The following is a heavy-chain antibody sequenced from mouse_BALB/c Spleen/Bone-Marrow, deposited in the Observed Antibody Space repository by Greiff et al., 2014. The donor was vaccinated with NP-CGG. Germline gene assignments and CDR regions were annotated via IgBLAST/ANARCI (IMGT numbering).Heavy chain of an antibody. Sequence: QVQLKDSGAELVKPGASVKLSYKASGYTFTSYWMHWVKQRPGQGLEWIGEIDPSDSYTNYNQKFKGKATLTVDKSSSTAYMQLSSLTSEDSAVYYCARGGNGCDGYWYFDVWGAGTTVTVSS. CDR2: IDPSDSYT. V-gene: IGHV1-69*02. D-gene: IGHD2-2*01. CDR1: GYTFTSYW. J-gene: IGHJ1*01. CDR3: ARGGNGCDGYWYFDV.